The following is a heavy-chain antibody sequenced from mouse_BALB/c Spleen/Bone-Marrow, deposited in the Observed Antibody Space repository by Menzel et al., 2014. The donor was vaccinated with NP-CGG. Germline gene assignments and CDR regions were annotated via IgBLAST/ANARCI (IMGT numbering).Heavy chain of an antibody. V-gene: IGHV5-6-3*01. Sequence: DVHLVESGGGLVQPGGSLKLSCAASGFTFSSYGMSWVRPTPDKRLEMIATINNNGGDTYYPDSVKGRFTISRDNARNTLYLQMSSLKSEDTAMYYCARGYDYSSWFAYWGQGTLVTVSP. CDR1: GFTFSSYG. CDR2: INNNGGDT. CDR3: ARGYDYSSWFAY. J-gene: IGHJ3*01. D-gene: IGHD2-4*01.